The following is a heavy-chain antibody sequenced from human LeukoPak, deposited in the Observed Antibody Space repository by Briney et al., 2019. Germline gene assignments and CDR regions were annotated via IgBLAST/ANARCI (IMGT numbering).Heavy chain of an antibody. D-gene: IGHD2-2*01. Sequence: PGGSLRLSCAASGFTFSNDWMCGFRQAPGKGLEGVANINQDESKKYYPFSVKGRFTIPRDNAKNSLYLQMSSLTAEDTAIYYCARDHAYRADYWGQGTLVTVSS. CDR1: GFTFSNDW. CDR2: INQDESKK. CDR3: ARDHAYRADY. V-gene: IGHV3-7*01. J-gene: IGHJ4*02.